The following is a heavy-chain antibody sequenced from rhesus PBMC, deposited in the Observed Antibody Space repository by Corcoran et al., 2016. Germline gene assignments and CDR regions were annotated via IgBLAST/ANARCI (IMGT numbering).Heavy chain of an antibody. V-gene: IGHV4-122*02. Sequence: QVQLQESGPGLVKPSETLSLTCAVSGGSISSGYYYWSWIRQPPGKGMEWIGYIPYSGRTRYNPSLKKRLTISRDTSKKQFSLKLSSVTAADTAVYYCAREGTGYSYSYLDYWGQGVLVTVSS. D-gene: IGHD5-12*01. CDR3: AREGTGYSYSYLDY. J-gene: IGHJ4*01. CDR1: GGSISSGYYY. CDR2: IPYSGRT.